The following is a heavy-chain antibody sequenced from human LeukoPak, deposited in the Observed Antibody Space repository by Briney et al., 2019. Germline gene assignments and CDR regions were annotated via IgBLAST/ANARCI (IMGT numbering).Heavy chain of an antibody. D-gene: IGHD3-3*01. CDR3: ARHPPYYDFWSGFACWFDP. Sequence: SETLSLTCSVSGGSISSSSYYWGWIRQPPGKGPEWIGSIYFTGITYHNPSLKSRVTISVDTSKNQFSLRLSSVTAADTAVYYCARHPPYYDFWSGFACWFDPWGQGTLVTVSS. CDR1: GGSISSSSYY. CDR2: IYFTGIT. V-gene: IGHV4-39*01. J-gene: IGHJ5*02.